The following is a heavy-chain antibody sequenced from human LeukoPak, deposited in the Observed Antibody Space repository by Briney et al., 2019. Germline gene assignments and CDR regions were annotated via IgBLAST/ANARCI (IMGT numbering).Heavy chain of an antibody. CDR1: GFTFSSYW. CDR2: INSDGSST. CDR3: AGDPRAYIFRHYNWFDP. D-gene: IGHD3-9*01. J-gene: IGHJ5*02. V-gene: IGHV3-74*01. Sequence: GGSLRLSCAASGFTFSSYWMHWVRQAPGKGLVWVSRINSDGSSTSYADSVKGRFTISRDNAKNTLYLQMNSLRAEDTAVYYCAGDPRAYIFRHYNWFDPWGQGTLVTVSS.